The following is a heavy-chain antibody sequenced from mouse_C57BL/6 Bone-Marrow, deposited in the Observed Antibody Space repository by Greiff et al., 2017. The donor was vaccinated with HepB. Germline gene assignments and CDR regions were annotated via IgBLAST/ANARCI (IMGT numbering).Heavy chain of an antibody. Sequence: VQLKQPGTELVKPGASVKLSCKASGYTFTSYWMHWVKQRPGQGLEWIGNINPSNGGTNYNEKFKSKATLTVDKSSSTAYMQLSSLTSEDSAVYYCARGRQLSSWFAYWGQGTLVTVSA. V-gene: IGHV1-53*01. J-gene: IGHJ3*01. D-gene: IGHD3-2*02. CDR2: INPSNGGT. CDR3: ARGRQLSSWFAY. CDR1: GYTFTSYW.